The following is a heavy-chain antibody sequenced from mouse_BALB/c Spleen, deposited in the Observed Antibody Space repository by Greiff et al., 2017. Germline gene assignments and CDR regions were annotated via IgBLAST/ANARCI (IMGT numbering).Heavy chain of an antibody. CDR1: GYTFTSYW. J-gene: IGHJ4*01. CDR3: ARNYGSSYAMDY. CDR2: IAPGSGST. V-gene: IGHV1S41*01. Sequence: ELVKPGASVKLSCKASGYTFTSYWINWIKQRPGQGLEWIGRIAPGSGSTYYNEMFKGKATLTVDTSSSTAYIQLSSLSSEDSAVYFCARNYGSSYAMDYWGQGTSVTVSS. D-gene: IGHD1-1*01.